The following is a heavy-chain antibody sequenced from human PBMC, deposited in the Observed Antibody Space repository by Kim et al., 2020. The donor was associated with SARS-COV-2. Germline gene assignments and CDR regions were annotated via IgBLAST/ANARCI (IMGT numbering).Heavy chain of an antibody. J-gene: IGHJ4*02. CDR1: GFTFSTYA. CDR2: ISSTSTTI. Sequence: GGSARLSCAASGFTFSTYAMNWVRQAPGKGLEWVSYISSTSTTIYYADSVKGRFTISRDNAKNSLYLQMNSLRDEDTAVYYCARDPGGSSWGFDYWGQGTLVTVSS. V-gene: IGHV3-48*02. CDR3: ARDPGGSSWGFDY. D-gene: IGHD6-13*01.